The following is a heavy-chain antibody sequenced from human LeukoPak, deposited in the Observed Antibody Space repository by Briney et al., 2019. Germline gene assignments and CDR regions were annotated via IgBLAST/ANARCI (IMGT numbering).Heavy chain of an antibody. CDR2: MNKAGSEQ. Sequence: GGSLRLSCAASGFDFDNYWMTWVRQAPGTGLEWVPNMNKAGSEQYYVDSVKGRFTISRDNGKKSLYLQMNSLRAEDTAVYYCSRGQGCAYWGQGTLVTVSS. CDR1: GFDFDNYW. V-gene: IGHV3-7*04. J-gene: IGHJ4*02. D-gene: IGHD2-8*01. CDR3: SRGQGCAY.